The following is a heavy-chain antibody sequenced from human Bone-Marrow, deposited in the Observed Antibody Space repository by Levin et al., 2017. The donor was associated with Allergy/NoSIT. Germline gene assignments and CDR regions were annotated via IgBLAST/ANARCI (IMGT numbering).Heavy chain of an antibody. J-gene: IGHJ5*02. V-gene: IGHV4-59*01. CDR3: AGSSIRASWFDP. Sequence: PSETLSLTCTVSGGSIRSYYWSWIRQPPGKGLEWIAYIYYSGSTNYNPSLKSRVTISVDTSKNQFSLKLSSVTAADTAVYYCAGSSIRASWFDPWGQGTLVTVSS. CDR1: GGSIRSYY. D-gene: IGHD3-10*01. CDR2: IYYSGST.